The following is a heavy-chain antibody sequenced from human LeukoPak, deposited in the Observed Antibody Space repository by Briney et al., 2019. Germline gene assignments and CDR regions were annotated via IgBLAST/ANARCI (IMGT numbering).Heavy chain of an antibody. V-gene: IGHV3-21*01. CDR3: ARDLTEGYYDSSGLHFDY. CDR1: GFTFSSYS. J-gene: IGHJ4*02. Sequence: PGGSLRLSCAASGFTFSSYSMNWVRQAPGKGLEWVSSISSSSSYIYYADSVKGRFTISRDNAKNSLYLQTNSLRAEDTAVYYCARDLTEGYYDSSGLHFDYWGQGTLVTVSS. D-gene: IGHD3-22*01. CDR2: ISSSSSYI.